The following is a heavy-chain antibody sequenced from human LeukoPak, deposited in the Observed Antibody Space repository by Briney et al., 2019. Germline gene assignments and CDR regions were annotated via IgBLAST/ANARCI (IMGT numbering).Heavy chain of an antibody. V-gene: IGHV4-59*01. D-gene: IGHD5-12*01. CDR1: GGSISSYY. J-gene: IGHJ5*02. CDR2: IYYSGST. Sequence: PSETLSLTCTVSGGSISSYYRSWIRQPPGKGLEWIGYIYYSGSTNYNPSLKSRVTISVDTSKNQFSLKLSSVTAADTAVYYCARGHRGYSGYDRLGYSSGWQRVNWFDPWGQGTLVTVSS. CDR3: ARGHRGYSGYDRLGYSSGWQRVNWFDP.